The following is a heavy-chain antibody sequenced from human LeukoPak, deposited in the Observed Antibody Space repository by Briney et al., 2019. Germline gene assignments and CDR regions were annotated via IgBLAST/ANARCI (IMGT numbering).Heavy chain of an antibody. Sequence: SETLSLTCTVSGGSISSYYWSWIRQPPGKGLEWLGYIYYSGSTNYNPSLKSRVTISVDTSKNQFSLKLSSVTAADTAVYYCARVSYGSGSYVLDYWGQGTLVTVSS. CDR2: IYYSGST. CDR3: ARVSYGSGSYVLDY. V-gene: IGHV4-59*01. J-gene: IGHJ4*02. D-gene: IGHD3-10*01. CDR1: GGSISSYY.